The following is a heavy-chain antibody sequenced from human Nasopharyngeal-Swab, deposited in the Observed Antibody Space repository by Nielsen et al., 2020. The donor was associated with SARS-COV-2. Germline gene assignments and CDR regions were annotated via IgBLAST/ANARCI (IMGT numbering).Heavy chain of an antibody. V-gene: IGHV3-7*01. CDR3: ARGMVPKSWSWLPSAEYFQH. CDR1: GFTFSSYW. CDR2: IKQDGSEK. J-gene: IGHJ1*01. D-gene: IGHD5-24*01. Sequence: GESLKISCAASGFTFSSYWMSWVRQAPGEGLEWVANIKQDGSEKYYVDSVKGRFTISRDNAKNSLYLQMNSLRAEDTAVYYCARGMVPKSWSWLPSAEYFQHWGQGTLVTVSS.